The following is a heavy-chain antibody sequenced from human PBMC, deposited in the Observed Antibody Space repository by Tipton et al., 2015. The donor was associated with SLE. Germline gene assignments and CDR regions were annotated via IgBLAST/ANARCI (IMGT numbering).Heavy chain of an antibody. CDR2: ISYTGNT. J-gene: IGHJ4*02. Sequence: TLSLTCTVSGISFTSYYWSWIRQPPGKGLEWVGYISYTGNTIYNPSLKSRVTVSMDTSKSQFSLKLSSVTAADTAVYYCARHPGSSWYRGRYFDYWGQGTLVTVSS. CDR1: GISFTSYY. V-gene: IGHV4-59*08. CDR3: ARHPGSSWYRGRYFDY. D-gene: IGHD6-13*01.